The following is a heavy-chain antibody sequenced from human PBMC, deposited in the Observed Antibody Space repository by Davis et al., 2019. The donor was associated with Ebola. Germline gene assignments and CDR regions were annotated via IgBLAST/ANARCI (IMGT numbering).Heavy chain of an antibody. Sequence: HTGGSLRLSCKGSGYTFSSFWMNWVRQAPGKGLEWVSRINSDGTSSNYTDVVRGRFTVSRDNSRNTLYLQMNTLRAEDTALYYCTKALTNCSGDCSMNDAFDIWGQGTMVTVSS. CDR2: INSDGTSS. J-gene: IGHJ3*02. V-gene: IGHV3-74*01. CDR1: GYTFSSFW. CDR3: TKALTNCSGDCSMNDAFDI. D-gene: IGHD2-21*02.